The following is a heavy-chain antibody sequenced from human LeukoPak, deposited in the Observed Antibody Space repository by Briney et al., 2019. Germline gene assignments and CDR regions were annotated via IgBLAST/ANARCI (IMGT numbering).Heavy chain of an antibody. V-gene: IGHV5-51*01. CDR1: GYSFTDYW. CDR2: IYPSDSDT. J-gene: IGHJ2*01. Sequence: GESLKISCKGSGYSFTDYWIGWVRQMPGRGLEWMGIIYPSDSDTKYSPSFQGQVTISVDKSISTAYLQWSSLKTSDSAMYYCAKGYWYFDLWGRGTLLTVSS. CDR3: AKGYWYFDL.